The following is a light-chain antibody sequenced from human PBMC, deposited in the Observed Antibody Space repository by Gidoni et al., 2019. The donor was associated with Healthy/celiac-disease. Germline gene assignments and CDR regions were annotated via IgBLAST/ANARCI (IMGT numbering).Light chain of an antibody. CDR2: DAS. CDR3: QQRSNWPPVSIT. J-gene: IGKJ5*01. Sequence: EIVLTQSPATLSLSPGERATLSCRDSQSVSSYLAWYQQKPGQAPRLLIYDASNRATGIPARFSGSGSGTDFTLTISSLEPEDFAVYYCQQRSNWPPVSITFGQGTRLEIK. V-gene: IGKV3-11*01. CDR1: QSVSSY.